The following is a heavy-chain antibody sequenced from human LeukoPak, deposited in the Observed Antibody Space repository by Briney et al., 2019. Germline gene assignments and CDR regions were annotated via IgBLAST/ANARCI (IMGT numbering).Heavy chain of an antibody. CDR2: IDWDDDK. CDR3: ARICGSGWSSAVDP. V-gene: IGHV2-70*11. D-gene: IGHD6-19*01. Sequence: TLSLTCAVSGYSISSGYYWGWIRQPPGKGLEWLARIDWDDDKYYSTSLKTRLTISKDTSKNQVVLTMTNMDPVDTATYYCARICGSGWSSAVDPWGQGTLVTVSS. J-gene: IGHJ5*02. CDR1: GYSISSGYYW.